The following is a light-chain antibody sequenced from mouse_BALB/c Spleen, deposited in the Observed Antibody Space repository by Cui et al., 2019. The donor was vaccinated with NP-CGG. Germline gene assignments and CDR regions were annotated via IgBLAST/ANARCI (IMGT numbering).Light chain of an antibody. CDR2: GTN. J-gene: IGLJ1*01. CDR3: ALWYSNHWV. Sequence: AVIPEDAPTTSPGETVTLTCRSSTGAVTTNNYANWVQEKPDHLFTGLIGGTNNRAPGVPARFSGSLIGDKAALTITGAQTDDEAIYFCALWYSNHWVFGGGTKLTVL. CDR1: TGAVTTNNY. V-gene: IGLV1*01.